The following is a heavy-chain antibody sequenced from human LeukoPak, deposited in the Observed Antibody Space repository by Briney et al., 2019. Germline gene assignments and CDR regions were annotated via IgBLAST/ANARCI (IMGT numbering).Heavy chain of an antibody. J-gene: IGHJ5*02. CDR2: IYYSGST. CDR1: GGSISSGDYY. Sequence: SETLSLTCTVSGGSISSGDYYWSWIRQPPGKGLEWIGYIYYSGSTYYNPSLKSRVTISVDTSKNQFSLKLSSVTAADTAVYYGASPQPPPVTRFPNWFDPWGQETWSPSPQ. V-gene: IGHV4-30-4*01. D-gene: IGHD4-17*01. CDR3: ASPQPPPVTRFPNWFDP.